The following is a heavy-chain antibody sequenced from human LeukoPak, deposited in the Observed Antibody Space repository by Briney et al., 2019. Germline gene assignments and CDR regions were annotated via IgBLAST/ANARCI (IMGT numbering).Heavy chain of an antibody. CDR3: ARVESTPAFPIVVVVASRGYMDV. D-gene: IGHD2-15*01. V-gene: IGHV4-34*01. Sequence: SETLSLTSAVYGGSFSGYYWSGVRQPPGERLWCIGEINLSGSTNYNPSLKSRVTISVDTSKNQFSLKLSSVTAADTAVYYCARVESTPAFPIVVVVASRGYMDVWGKGTTVTISS. CDR2: INLSGST. J-gene: IGHJ6*03. CDR1: GGSFSGYY.